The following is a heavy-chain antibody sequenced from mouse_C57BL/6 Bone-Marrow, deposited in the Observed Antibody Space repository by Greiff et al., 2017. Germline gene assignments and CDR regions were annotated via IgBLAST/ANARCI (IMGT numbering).Heavy chain of an antibody. CDR3: ALYYEDPYYAMDY. V-gene: IGHV1-69*01. J-gene: IGHJ4*01. CDR1: GYTFTSYW. CDR2: IDPSDSYT. D-gene: IGHD2-4*01. Sequence: QVQLQQPGAELVMPGASVKLSCKASGYTFTSYWMHWVKQRPGQGLEWIGEIDPSDSYTNYNQKFKGKSTLTVDKSSSTAYMQLSSLTSEDSAVYYCALYYEDPYYAMDYWGQGTSVTVSS.